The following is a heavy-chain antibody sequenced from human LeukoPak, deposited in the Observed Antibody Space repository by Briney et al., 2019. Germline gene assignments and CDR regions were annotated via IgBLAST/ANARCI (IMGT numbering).Heavy chain of an antibody. CDR1: GGSISSYY. CDR3: ARQQRAYSYGYYY. J-gene: IGHJ4*02. Sequence: SETLSLTCTVSGGSISSYYWSWIRQPPGQGLECIGYTYYTRSAKNIPSIKSRITMSVDRSKNRFALRVGSVTAADTAVYYCARQQRAYSYGYYYWGQGTLVTVS. CDR2: TYYTRSA. V-gene: IGHV4-59*01. D-gene: IGHD5-18*01.